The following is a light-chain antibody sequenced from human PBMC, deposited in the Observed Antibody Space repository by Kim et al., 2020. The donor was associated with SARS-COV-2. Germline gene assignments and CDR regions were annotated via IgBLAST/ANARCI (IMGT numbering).Light chain of an antibody. V-gene: IGKV3-20*01. CDR1: QSVSSSY. CDR2: GAS. Sequence: SPGESATLSCRASQSVSSSYLAWYQQKPGQAPRLLIYGASSRATGIPDRFSGSGSGTDFTLTSSRLEPEDFAVYYCQQYGSSSWTFGQGTKVDIK. CDR3: QQYGSSSWT. J-gene: IGKJ1*01.